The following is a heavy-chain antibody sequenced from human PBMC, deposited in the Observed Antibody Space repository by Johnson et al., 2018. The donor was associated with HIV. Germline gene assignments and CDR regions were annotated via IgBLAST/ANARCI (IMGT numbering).Heavy chain of an antibody. V-gene: IGHV3-33*01. Sequence: QMHLVESGGGVVQPGTSLRLSCAASGFTFSSYGMHWVRQAPGKGLEWVAFIRYDGSNKYYADSVKGRFTISRDNAKNSLYLQMNSLRVEDTAVYYCARDPYYDFLTGPRDAFDIWGQGTMVTVSS. J-gene: IGHJ3*02. D-gene: IGHD3-9*01. CDR1: GFTFSSYG. CDR3: ARDPYYDFLTGPRDAFDI. CDR2: IRYDGSNK.